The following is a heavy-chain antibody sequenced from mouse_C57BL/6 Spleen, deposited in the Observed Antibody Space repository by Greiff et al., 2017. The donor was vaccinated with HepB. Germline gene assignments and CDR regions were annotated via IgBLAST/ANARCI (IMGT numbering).Heavy chain of an antibody. J-gene: IGHJ3*01. CDR2: INPNNGGT. CDR3: ARGYYDYDGGAY. D-gene: IGHD2-4*01. V-gene: IGHV1-26*01. Sequence: EVQLQQSGPELVKPGASVKISCKASGYTFTDYYMNWVKQSHGKSLEWIGDINPNNGGTSYNQKFKGKATLTVDKSSSTAYMELRSLTSEDSAVYDCARGYYDYDGGAYWGQGTLVTVSA. CDR1: GYTFTDYY.